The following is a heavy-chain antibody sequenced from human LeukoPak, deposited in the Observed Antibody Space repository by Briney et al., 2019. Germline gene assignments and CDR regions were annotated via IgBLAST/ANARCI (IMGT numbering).Heavy chain of an antibody. D-gene: IGHD6-13*01. J-gene: IGHJ5*02. CDR1: GGTFSSYA. V-gene: IGHV1-46*01. Sequence: ASVKVSCKASGGTFSSYAISWVRQAPGQGLEWMGIINPSGGSTSYAQKFQGRVTMTRDTSTSTVYMELSSLRSEDTTVYYCARGGGIDSSSYGRDNWFDPWGQGTLVTVSS. CDR2: INPSGGST. CDR3: ARGGGIDSSSYGRDNWFDP.